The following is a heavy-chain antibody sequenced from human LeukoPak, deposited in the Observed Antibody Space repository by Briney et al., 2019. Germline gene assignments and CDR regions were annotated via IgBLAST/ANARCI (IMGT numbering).Heavy chain of an antibody. J-gene: IGHJ4*02. CDR3: AIPGYSGYDLVY. Sequence: SVKVSCKASGGTFSSYAISWVRQAPGQGLEWTGGIIPIFGTANYAQKFQGRVTITADESTSTAYMELSSLRSEDTAVYYCAIPGYSGYDLVYWGQGTLVTVSS. V-gene: IGHV1-69*13. CDR2: IIPIFGTA. CDR1: GGTFSSYA. D-gene: IGHD5-12*01.